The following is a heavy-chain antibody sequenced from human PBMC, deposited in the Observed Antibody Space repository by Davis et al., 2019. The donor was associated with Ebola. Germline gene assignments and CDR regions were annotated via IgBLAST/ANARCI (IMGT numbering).Heavy chain of an antibody. J-gene: IGHJ4*02. CDR3: AKGSGATRPYYFDY. CDR2: IIPIFGTA. D-gene: IGHD3-10*01. CDR1: GGTFSSYA. Sequence: AASVKVSCKASGGTFSSYAISWVRQAPGQGLEWMGGIIPIFGTANYAQKFQGRVTITADESTSTAYMELSSLRSEDTAVYYCAKGSGATRPYYFDYWGQGTQVTVSS. V-gene: IGHV1-69*13.